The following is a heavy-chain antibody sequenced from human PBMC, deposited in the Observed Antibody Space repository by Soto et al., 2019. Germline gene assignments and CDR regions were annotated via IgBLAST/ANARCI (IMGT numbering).Heavy chain of an antibody. CDR2: IWYDGSNR. Sequence: QVQLVESGGGVVQPGRSLRLSCAASGFAFNNHGMHWVRQAPGKGLEWVALIWYDGSNRYYSDSVRGRFSISRDNSKNTLYLQMASLTAEDTAVYYCARDDSGAGPFEFWGQGTLVTVSS. J-gene: IGHJ4*02. CDR1: GFAFNNHG. D-gene: IGHD1-26*01. V-gene: IGHV3-33*01. CDR3: ARDDSGAGPFEF.